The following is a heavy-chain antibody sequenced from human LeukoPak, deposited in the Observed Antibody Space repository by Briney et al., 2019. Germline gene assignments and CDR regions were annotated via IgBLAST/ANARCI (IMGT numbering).Heavy chain of an antibody. D-gene: IGHD5-12*01. J-gene: IGHJ4*02. Sequence: ASVKVSCKASGYTFTSYDINWVRQATGQGLEWMGWMNPNSGNTGYAQKFQGRVTITRNTSISTAYMELSSLRSEDTAVYYCARGYSGYEGFDYWGQGTLVTVSS. CDR1: GYTFTSYD. V-gene: IGHV1-8*03. CDR2: MNPNSGNT. CDR3: ARGYSGYEGFDY.